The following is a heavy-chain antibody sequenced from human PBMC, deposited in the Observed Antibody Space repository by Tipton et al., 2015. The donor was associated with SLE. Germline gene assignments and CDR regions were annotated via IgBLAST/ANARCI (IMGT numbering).Heavy chain of an antibody. CDR2: IYYSGST. J-gene: IGHJ2*01. CDR1: GGSISSSSYY. V-gene: IGHV4-61*05. Sequence: TLSLTCTVSGGSISSSSYYWSWIRQPPGKGLEWIGYIYYSGSTNYNPSLKSRVTISVDTSKNQFSLKLSSVTAADTAVYYCARGGSHWYFDLWGRGTLVTVSS. CDR3: ARGGSHWYFDL.